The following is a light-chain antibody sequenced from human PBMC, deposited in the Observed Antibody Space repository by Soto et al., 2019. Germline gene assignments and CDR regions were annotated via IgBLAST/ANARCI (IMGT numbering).Light chain of an antibody. CDR3: QQRFSFFIT. V-gene: IGKV1-39*01. J-gene: IGKJ5*01. Sequence: SGVPSRFSGSGSGTDFTLTISSLHHEDSATYDCQQRFSFFITFGQGTRLEIK.